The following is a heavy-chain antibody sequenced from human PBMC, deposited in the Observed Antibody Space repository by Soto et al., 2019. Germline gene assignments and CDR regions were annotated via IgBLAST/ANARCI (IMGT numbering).Heavy chain of an antibody. D-gene: IGHD3-22*01. CDR1: GFTFTHYG. V-gene: IGHV3-33*01. Sequence: GGSLRLSCTTSGFTFTHYGFHWVRQAPGKGLEWVAVIWHDGSKIYYADSVKGRFTISRDNSKNTLFLEMNSLGAEDTAIYFCARDWMYYYDSRGYFDYWGQGVPVT. CDR3: ARDWMYYYDSRGYFDY. CDR2: IWHDGSKI. J-gene: IGHJ4*02.